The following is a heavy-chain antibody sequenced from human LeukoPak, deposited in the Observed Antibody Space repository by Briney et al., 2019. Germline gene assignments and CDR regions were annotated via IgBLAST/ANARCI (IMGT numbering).Heavy chain of an antibody. CDR1: GFIVSNNY. Sequence: PGGSLRLSCAASGFIVSNNYMSWVRQAPGKGLEWVSVIYSGGSTSYADSVKGRFTISRDNSKNTLYLQLNSLRAEDTAVYYCARRHSFGELPFDYWGQGTLVTVSS. CDR3: ARRHSFGELPFDY. D-gene: IGHD3-10*01. V-gene: IGHV3-53*01. J-gene: IGHJ4*02. CDR2: IYSGGST.